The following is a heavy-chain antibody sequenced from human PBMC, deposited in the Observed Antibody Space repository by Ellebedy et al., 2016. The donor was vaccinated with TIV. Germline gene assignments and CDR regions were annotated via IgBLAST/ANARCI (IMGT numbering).Heavy chain of an antibody. V-gene: IGHV3-53*01. CDR3: ARRWS. D-gene: IGHD3-3*01. CDR1: EFTVSNNY. J-gene: IGHJ4*02. CDR2: IYSGGST. Sequence: GESLKISCAASEFTVSNNYISWVRQAPGKGLEWVALIYSGGSTYYADSVQGRFTISRDNSKNTLYLQMNSLRGEDTAIYYCARRWSWGQGTLVTVSS.